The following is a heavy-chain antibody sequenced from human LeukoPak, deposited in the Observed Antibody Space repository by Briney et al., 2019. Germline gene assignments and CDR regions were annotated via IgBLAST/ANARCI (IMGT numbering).Heavy chain of an antibody. V-gene: IGHV3-66*01. J-gene: IGHJ6*03. CDR3: ARANSGWSAGYYYYMDV. D-gene: IGHD6-19*01. Sequence: GGSLRLSCAASGFTFSNYAMHWVRQAPGKGLEWVSLIYSGGSTYYPDSVKGRFTISRDNSKNTLYLHMNSLRAEDTAVYYCARANSGWSAGYYYYMDVWGKGTTVTISS. CDR2: IYSGGST. CDR1: GFTFSNYA.